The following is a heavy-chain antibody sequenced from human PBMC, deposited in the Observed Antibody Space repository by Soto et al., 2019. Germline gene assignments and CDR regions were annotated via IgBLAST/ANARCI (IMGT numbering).Heavy chain of an antibody. CDR1: GGTFSSYT. CDR2: IIPILGIA. V-gene: IGHV1-69*02. CDR3: ASDCGRNSLMDV. D-gene: IGHD1-7*01. Sequence: QVQLVQSGAEVKKPGSSVKVSCKAAGGTFSSYTISWVRQAPGQGLESMGRIIPILGIANYAQKSQGRVPITADKSTSTAYMVLSSLRSEDTAVYYCASDCGRNSLMDVWGQGPTVIVSS. J-gene: IGHJ6*02.